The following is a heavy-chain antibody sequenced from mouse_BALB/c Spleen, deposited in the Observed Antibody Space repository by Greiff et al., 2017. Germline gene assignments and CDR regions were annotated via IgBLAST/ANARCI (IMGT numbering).Heavy chain of an antibody. CDR1: GYSITSGYY. V-gene: IGHV3-6*02. CDR3: ASGGSSYRDYFDY. Sequence: EVQLQESGPGLVKPSQSLSLTCSVTGYSITSGYYWNWIRQFPGNKLEWMGYISYDGSNNYNPSLKNRISITRDTSKNQFFLKLNSVTTEDTATYYCASGGSSYRDYFDYWGQGTTLTVSS. J-gene: IGHJ2*01. D-gene: IGHD1-1*01. CDR2: ISYDGSN.